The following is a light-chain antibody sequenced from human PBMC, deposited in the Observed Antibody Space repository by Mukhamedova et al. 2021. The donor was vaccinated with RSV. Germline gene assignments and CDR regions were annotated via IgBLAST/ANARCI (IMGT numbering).Light chain of an antibody. V-gene: IGKV1-5*03. CDR1: QSISSW. Sequence: SQSISSWLAWYQQKPGKAPKLLIYKASSLESGVPSRFSGSGSGTEFTLTISSLQPDDFATYYCQQYNSYSYSFGQGTKLEI. CDR2: KAS. CDR3: QQYNSYSYS. J-gene: IGKJ2*03.